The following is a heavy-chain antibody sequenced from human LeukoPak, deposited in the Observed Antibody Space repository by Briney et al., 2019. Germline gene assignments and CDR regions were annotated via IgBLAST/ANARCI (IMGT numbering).Heavy chain of an antibody. V-gene: IGHV3-11*04. CDR1: GFTFSDYY. J-gene: IGHJ4*02. CDR3: ARETVTTDFDY. D-gene: IGHD4-17*01. Sequence: PGGSLRLSCVASGFTFSDYYMSWIRQAPGKGLEWVSYISSSGSTIYYADSVKGRFTISRDNAKNSLYLQMYSLRAEDTAVYYCARETVTTDFDYWGQGTLVTVSS. CDR2: ISSSGSTI.